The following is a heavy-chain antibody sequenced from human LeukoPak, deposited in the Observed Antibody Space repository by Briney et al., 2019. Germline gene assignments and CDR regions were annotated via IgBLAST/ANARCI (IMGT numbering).Heavy chain of an antibody. CDR1: GFTFSSYA. CDR3: AKDIAVAGTFWMTFDY. D-gene: IGHD6-19*01. CDR2: ISWNSGSI. Sequence: GGTLRLSCAASGFTFSSYAMHWVRQAPGKGLEWVSGISWNSGSIGYADSVKGRFTISRDNAKNSLYLQMNSLRAEDTALYYCAKDIAVAGTFWMTFDYWGQGTLVTVSS. J-gene: IGHJ4*02. V-gene: IGHV3-9*01.